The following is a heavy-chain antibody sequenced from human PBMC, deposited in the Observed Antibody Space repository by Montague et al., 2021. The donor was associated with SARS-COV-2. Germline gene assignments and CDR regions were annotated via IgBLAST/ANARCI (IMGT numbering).Heavy chain of an antibody. CDR1: GGSISSYY. D-gene: IGHD6-19*01. Sequence: SETLSLTCTVSGGSISSYYWSWIRQPPGKGLEWIGHIYYSGSTNYNPSLKSRVTISVDTSKNQFSLKLSSVTAADTAVYYCARGSGWTGNAFDIWGQGTMVTVSS. J-gene: IGHJ3*02. V-gene: IGHV4-59*01. CDR3: ARGSGWTGNAFDI. CDR2: IYYSGST.